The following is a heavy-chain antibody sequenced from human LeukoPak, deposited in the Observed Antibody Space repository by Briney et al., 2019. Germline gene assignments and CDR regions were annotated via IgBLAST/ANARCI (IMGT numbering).Heavy chain of an antibody. CDR1: GGSISNYY. CDR3: ARQGGQWPSYYYGMDV. Sequence: PSETLSLTCTVSGGSISNYYWSWIRQSPGKGLEWIGYIYYTGNSNYNPSLESRVTISVHTSKNQFSLKLNSVTAADTAVYYCARQGGQWPSYYYGMDVWGQGTTVTVSS. CDR2: IYYTGNS. J-gene: IGHJ6*02. V-gene: IGHV4-59*08. D-gene: IGHD6-19*01.